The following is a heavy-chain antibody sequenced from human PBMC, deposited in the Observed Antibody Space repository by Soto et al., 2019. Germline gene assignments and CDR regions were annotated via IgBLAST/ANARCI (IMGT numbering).Heavy chain of an antibody. D-gene: IGHD3-3*01. Sequence: PSETLSLTCNVSGDSIRSFYWSWIRQPAGKGLEWIGRMYASGSTNYNPSLKSRVTISVDTSKNQFSLKLSSVTAADTAVYYCARARTIFGVVIQFYYGMDVWGQGTTVTVSS. CDR3: ARARTIFGVVIQFYYGMDV. CDR2: MYASGST. V-gene: IGHV4-4*07. CDR1: GDSIRSFY. J-gene: IGHJ6*02.